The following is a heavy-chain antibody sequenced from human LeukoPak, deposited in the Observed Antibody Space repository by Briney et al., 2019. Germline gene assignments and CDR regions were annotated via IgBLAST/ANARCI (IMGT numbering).Heavy chain of an antibody. J-gene: IGHJ4*02. D-gene: IGHD6-6*01. Sequence: GGSLRLSCAASGFTFSSYSMNWVRQAPGKGLEWVSSISSSSSYIYYADSVKGRFTISRDNAKNSLYLQMNSLRAEDTAVYYCAREGAEYSSSFSPVDYWGQGALVTVSS. CDR2: ISSSSSYI. CDR3: AREGAEYSSSFSPVDY. CDR1: GFTFSSYS. V-gene: IGHV3-21*01.